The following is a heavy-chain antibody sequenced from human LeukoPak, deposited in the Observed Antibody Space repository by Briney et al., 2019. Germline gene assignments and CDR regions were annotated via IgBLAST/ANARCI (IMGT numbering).Heavy chain of an antibody. J-gene: IGHJ4*02. CDR2: VSSDGNNK. V-gene: IGHV3-30*04. CDR3: ARGGYIDALNC. CDR1: GFPFNTYP. Sequence: GSLRLSFAASGFPFNTYPMHWVRPAPGKGLEWVTLVSSDGNNKYYTDSVKGRFTISRDNSKNRLYLQVDSLRSEDTAMYYCARGGYIDALNCWGRGTLVTVSS. D-gene: IGHD5-24*01.